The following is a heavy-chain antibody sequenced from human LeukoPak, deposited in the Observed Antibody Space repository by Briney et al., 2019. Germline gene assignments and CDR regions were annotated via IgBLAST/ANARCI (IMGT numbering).Heavy chain of an antibody. Sequence: GESLKISCKVSGYIFTSYWIAWVRQMPGKGLEWTGITYPGDSDTRYSPSFQGQVTISADKSISTAYLQWSSLKASDTAMYYCARMDAVVAATWFDPWGQGTLVTVSS. V-gene: IGHV5-51*01. CDR1: GYIFTSYW. CDR2: TYPGDSDT. D-gene: IGHD2-15*01. J-gene: IGHJ5*02. CDR3: ARMDAVVAATWFDP.